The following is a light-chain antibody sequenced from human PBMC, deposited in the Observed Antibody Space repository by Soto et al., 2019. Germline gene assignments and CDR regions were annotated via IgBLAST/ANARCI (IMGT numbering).Light chain of an antibody. CDR1: QSIRSY. J-gene: IGKJ1*01. Sequence: DIPMTQSPSSLSASVGDRVTITCRASQSIRSYLSWYQQKPGKAPKLLIHAASNLQSGVPSRFSGSGSGTDFTLTISILQPEDSAMYYCQQSHTFPRTFGQGTKVEI. CDR3: QQSHTFPRT. CDR2: AAS. V-gene: IGKV1-39*01.